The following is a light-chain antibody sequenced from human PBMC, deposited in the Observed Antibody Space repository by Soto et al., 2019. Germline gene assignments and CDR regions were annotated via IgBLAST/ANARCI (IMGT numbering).Light chain of an antibody. CDR3: AAWDDSLNAYV. J-gene: IGLJ1*01. V-gene: IGLV1-44*01. Sequence: QSVLTQPPSASGSPGQRVTISCSGSSSNIGINTVNWYQQLPGAAPKLLMHTNNQRPSGVPDRFSGSKSGTSASLAISGLQSEDEADYYCAAWDDSLNAYVFGIGTKLTVL. CDR2: TNN. CDR1: SSNIGINT.